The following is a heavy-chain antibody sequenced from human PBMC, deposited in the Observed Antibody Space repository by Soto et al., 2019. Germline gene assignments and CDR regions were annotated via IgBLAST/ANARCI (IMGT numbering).Heavy chain of an antibody. D-gene: IGHD3-10*01. CDR2: LYRYGAT. V-gene: IGHV3-53*01. Sequence: PGGSLRLSCAASEFSVSDNYMSWVRQAPGMGLEWVSLLYRYGATYYADSVRGRFTVSRDTSKNTLYLQINSLRADDTAVYCCAGSTRFCYNPPRHSYFASGGQGSLVPVSS. CDR1: EFSVSDNY. J-gene: IGHJ4*02. CDR3: AGSTRFCYNPPRHSYFAS.